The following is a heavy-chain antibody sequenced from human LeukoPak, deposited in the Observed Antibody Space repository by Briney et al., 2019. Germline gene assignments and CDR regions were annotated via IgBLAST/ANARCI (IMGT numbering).Heavy chain of an antibody. J-gene: IGHJ4*02. D-gene: IGHD6-13*01. CDR1: GFTLSSYA. CDR2: INGRGDRK. CDR3: AKDPYSSPYYGPGY. Sequence: PGGSLRLSCAASGFTLSSYAMSGVRQAPGKGGEWVSTINGRGDRKYYTYSVKVRFTISRLSPENTLYLQMNSLRADDPAVYYCAKDPYSSPYYGPGYLGQGTLVTVSS. V-gene: IGHV3-23*01.